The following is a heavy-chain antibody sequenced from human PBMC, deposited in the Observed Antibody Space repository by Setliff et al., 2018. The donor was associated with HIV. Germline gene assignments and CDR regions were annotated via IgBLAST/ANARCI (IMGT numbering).Heavy chain of an antibody. CDR3: ARDPPGYGDSNDF. V-gene: IGHV4-61*01. CDR2: IYYSGNT. J-gene: IGHJ4*02. CDR1: GGSVESGSYY. D-gene: IGHD4-17*01. Sequence: SETLSLTCTVSGGSVESGSYYWSWIRQPPGKGLEWIGYIYYSGNTNYNPSLKSRVTLSIDTSKNQFSLNLHSVTAADTAVYYCARDPPGYGDSNDFWGQGTLVTVS.